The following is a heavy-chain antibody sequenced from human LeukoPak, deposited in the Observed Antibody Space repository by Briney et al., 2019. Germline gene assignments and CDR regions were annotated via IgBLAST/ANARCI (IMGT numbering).Heavy chain of an antibody. CDR3: ARKIAVAGSDAFDI. D-gene: IGHD6-19*01. CDR1: GFTFSSYG. CDR2: ISSSSSYI. V-gene: IGHV3-21*01. J-gene: IGHJ3*02. Sequence: GGSLRLSCSASGFTFSSYGIHWVRQAPGRGLEWVSSISSSSSYIYYADSVKGRFTISRDNAKNSLYLQMNSLRAEDTAVYYCARKIAVAGSDAFDIWGQGTTVTVSS.